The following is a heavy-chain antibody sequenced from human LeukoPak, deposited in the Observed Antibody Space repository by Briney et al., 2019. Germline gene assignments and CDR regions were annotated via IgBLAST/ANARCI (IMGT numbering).Heavy chain of an antibody. CDR3: AKDRGSSWYDGKGGYVDV. Sequence: GGSLRLSCAASGFTFDDYSMHWVRQAPGKGLEWVSLISWDDATTNYADSVKGRFTISRDNSKNSLYLQMNSLRTEDTAFYYCAKDRGSSWYDGKGGYVDVWGKGTTVTVSS. CDR1: GFTFDDYS. CDR2: ISWDDATT. J-gene: IGHJ6*04. V-gene: IGHV3-43*01. D-gene: IGHD6-13*01.